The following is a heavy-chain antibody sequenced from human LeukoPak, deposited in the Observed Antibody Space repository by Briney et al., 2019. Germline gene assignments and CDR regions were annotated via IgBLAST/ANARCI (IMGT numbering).Heavy chain of an antibody. V-gene: IGHV3-15*01. CDR3: TTNDAFDI. Sequence: GGSLRLSCAASGFTFSNAWMNWVRQAPGKGLEWVGRIKNKIASGTTDYAAPVKGRFTISRDDSKNTLFLQMNSLETEDTAMYYCTTNDAFDIWGQGTMVTVSS. J-gene: IGHJ3*02. CDR1: GFTFSNAW. CDR2: IKNKIASGTT.